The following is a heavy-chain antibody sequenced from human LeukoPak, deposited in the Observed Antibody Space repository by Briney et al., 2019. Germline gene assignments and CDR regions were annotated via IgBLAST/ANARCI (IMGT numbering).Heavy chain of an antibody. CDR1: GFTFSDHY. CDR2: TRNKANSYTT. J-gene: IGHJ6*02. V-gene: IGHV3-72*01. CDR3: TRGQEGNYYYFGMDV. Sequence: PGGSLRLSCAASGFTFSDHYMDWVRQAPGKGLEWVGRTRNKANSYTTEYAASVKGRFTISRDESKTIAYLQMNSLKTEDTAVYYCTRGQEGNYYYFGMDVWGQGTTVTVSS. D-gene: IGHD3-10*01.